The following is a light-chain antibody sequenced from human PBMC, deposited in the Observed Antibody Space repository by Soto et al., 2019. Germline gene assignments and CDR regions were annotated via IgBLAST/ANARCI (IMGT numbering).Light chain of an antibody. Sequence: QSALTQPASVSGSPGQSITITCAGTSNDVGGYSYVSWYQQQPGKAPKLMIYQVTNRPSGVSNRFSGSRSGNTASLTISGLQAEDEADYYCSSYTDSSNYVFGTGTKLTVL. V-gene: IGLV2-14*01. CDR3: SSYTDSSNYV. CDR2: QVT. J-gene: IGLJ1*01. CDR1: SNDVGGYSY.